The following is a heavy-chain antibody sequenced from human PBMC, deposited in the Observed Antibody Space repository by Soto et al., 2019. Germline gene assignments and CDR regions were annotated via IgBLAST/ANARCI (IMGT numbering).Heavy chain of an antibody. CDR3: AINYYDTAPY. J-gene: IGHJ3*01. V-gene: IGHV1-69*02. CDR1: GGTFSSYT. Sequence: QVQLVQSGADVKKPGSSVKVSCKASGGTFSSYTISWVRQAPGQGLEWMGRIIPILGVANYAHNFQGRVTITADKSTSTAYMELSSLRSEDTAVYSCAINYYDTAPYWGQGTMVTVSS. D-gene: IGHD3-22*01. CDR2: IIPILGVA.